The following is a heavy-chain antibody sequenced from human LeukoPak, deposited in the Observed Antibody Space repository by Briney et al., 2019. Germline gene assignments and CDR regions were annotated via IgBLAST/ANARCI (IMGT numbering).Heavy chain of an antibody. CDR3: ARCYHPSYNLAEDDY. V-gene: IGHV3-7*03. D-gene: IGHD5-24*01. CDR2: INQDGNDK. CDR1: GFNFSPYW. Sequence: GGSLRLSCAASGFNFSPYWMSWVRQAPGKGLEWVANINQDGNDKYYVDSVKGRFTISRDTAKNSLYLQMNSLRAEDTAVYYCARCYHPSYNLAEDDYWGQGTLVTVSS. J-gene: IGHJ4*02.